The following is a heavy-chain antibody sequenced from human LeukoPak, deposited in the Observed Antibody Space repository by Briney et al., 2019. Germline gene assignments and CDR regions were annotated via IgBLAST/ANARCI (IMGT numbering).Heavy chain of an antibody. CDR2: IYTSGST. J-gene: IGHJ4*02. V-gene: IGHV4-4*07. Sequence: SETLSLTCTVAGDSAGRYFSGWVRQPAGKGLEWIGRIYTSGSTNYNPSLKSRVTISVDKSKNQFSLKLRSVTAAATAVYCCAIDREVGSSLGPFDYWGQGTLVTVSS. D-gene: IGHD6-13*01. CDR3: AIDREVGSSLGPFDY. CDR1: GDSAGRYF.